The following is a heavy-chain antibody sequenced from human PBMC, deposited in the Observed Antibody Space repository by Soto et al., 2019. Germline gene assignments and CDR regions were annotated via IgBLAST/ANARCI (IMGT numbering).Heavy chain of an antibody. CDR2: ISSSGSTI. V-gene: IGHV3-48*03. J-gene: IGHJ2*01. CDR3: SSIYYGTSVDYPDWWYFDF. D-gene: IGHD3-22*01. CDR1: GFTFSSYE. Sequence: EVQLVESGGGLVQPGGSLRLSCAASGFTFSSYEMNWVRQAPGKGLEWVSYISSSGSTIYYADSVKGRFTISRDNAKYSLCLQSHGLGADYTPVYYFSSIYYGTSVDYPDWWYFDFWGRGTLVTVSS.